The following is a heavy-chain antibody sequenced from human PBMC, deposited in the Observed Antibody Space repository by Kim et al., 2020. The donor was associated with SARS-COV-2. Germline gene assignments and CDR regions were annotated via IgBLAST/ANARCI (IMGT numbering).Heavy chain of an antibody. Sequence: SVKVSCKASGGTFSSYAISWVRQAPGQGLEWMGGIIPIFGTANYAQKFQGRVTITADESTSTAYMELSSLRSEDTAVYYCARGPPEVVPAADDYYYGMDVWGQGTTGTVSS. D-gene: IGHD2-2*01. J-gene: IGHJ6*02. CDR3: ARGPPEVVPAADDYYYGMDV. CDR2: IIPIFGTA. V-gene: IGHV1-69*13. CDR1: GGTFSSYA.